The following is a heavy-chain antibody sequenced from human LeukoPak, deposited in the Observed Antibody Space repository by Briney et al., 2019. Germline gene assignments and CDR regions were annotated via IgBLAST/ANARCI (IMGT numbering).Heavy chain of an antibody. CDR2: MNPNSGNT. CDR3: ARGPRRTLWFGDSTKYNWFDP. Sequence: ASVKVSCKASGYTFTSYDINWVRQATGQGLEWMGWMNPNSGNTGYAQKFQGRVTITRNTSISTAYMELSSLRSEDTAVYYCARGPRRTLWFGDSTKYNWFDPWGQGTLVTVSS. CDR1: GYTFTSYD. V-gene: IGHV1-8*03. J-gene: IGHJ5*02. D-gene: IGHD3-10*01.